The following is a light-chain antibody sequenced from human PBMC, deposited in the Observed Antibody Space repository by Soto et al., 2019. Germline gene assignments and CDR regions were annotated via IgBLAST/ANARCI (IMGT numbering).Light chain of an antibody. CDR1: QTVIRNY. Sequence: EIMLTQSADTLSLSTGERATLSCRASQTVIRNYLACHQQKPGQTPRLLVYGASSRATGIPDRFSGSGPGTDFTLTISRLEPEDFAVYYCQQHGTSPITFGQGTRLAV. J-gene: IGKJ5*01. CDR2: GAS. V-gene: IGKV3-20*01. CDR3: QQHGTSPIT.